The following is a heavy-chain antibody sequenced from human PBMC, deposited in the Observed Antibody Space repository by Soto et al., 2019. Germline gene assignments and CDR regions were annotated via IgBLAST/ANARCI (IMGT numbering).Heavy chain of an antibody. CDR1: GYNFTGHY. CDR2: INPNSGGT. V-gene: IGHV1-2*02. Sequence: QVQLVQSGAEVKKPGASVKVSCKASGYNFTGHYVHWVRQAPGQGLEWMGWINPNSGGTNYAQRLQGRVTMTRDTSSSRAYGEVSTLTSGDRPVDYCARYSSKNSSDCQYWGQGTLVTVSS. D-gene: IGHD4-4*01. CDR3: ARYSSKNSSDCQY. J-gene: IGHJ4*02.